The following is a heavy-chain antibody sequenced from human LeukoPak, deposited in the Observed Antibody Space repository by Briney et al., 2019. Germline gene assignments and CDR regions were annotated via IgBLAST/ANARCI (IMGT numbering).Heavy chain of an antibody. CDR2: IYYSGST. CDR3: ARDSYYYDSSGLDY. D-gene: IGHD3-22*01. Sequence: SETLSLTCTVSGGSISSSSYYWGWIRQPPGKGLEWIGSIYYSGSTYYNPSLKSRVTISVDTSKNQFSLKLSSVTAADTGVYYCARDSYYYDSSGLDYWGQGTLVTVSS. V-gene: IGHV4-39*07. CDR1: GGSISSSSYY. J-gene: IGHJ4*02.